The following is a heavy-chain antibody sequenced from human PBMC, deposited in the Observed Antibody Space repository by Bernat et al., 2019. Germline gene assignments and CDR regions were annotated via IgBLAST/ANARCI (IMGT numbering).Heavy chain of an antibody. V-gene: IGHV3-30*03. D-gene: IGHD2-2*01. J-gene: IGHJ4*02. CDR1: GFTFSSYG. CDR3: ASSFDCSSTSCYAFDY. Sequence: QVQLVESGGGVVQPGRSLRLSCAASGFTFSSYGMHWVRQAPGKGLEWVAVISYDGSNKYYADSVKGRFTISRDNAKNSLYLQMNSLRAEDTAVYYCASSFDCSSTSCYAFDYWGQGTLVTVSS. CDR2: ISYDGSNK.